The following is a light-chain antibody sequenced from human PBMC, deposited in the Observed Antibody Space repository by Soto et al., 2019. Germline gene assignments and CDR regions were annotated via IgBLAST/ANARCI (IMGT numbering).Light chain of an antibody. CDR1: SSDVGGYNY. Sequence: QSVLTQPPCASGSPGQSVTISCTGTSSDVGGYNYVSWYQQHPGKAPKLMIYEVTKRPSGVPDRFSGSKSGNTASLTVSGLQAEDEADYYCSSHAGSINVAFGGGTKLTVL. V-gene: IGLV2-8*01. J-gene: IGLJ2*01. CDR2: EVT. CDR3: SSHAGSINVA.